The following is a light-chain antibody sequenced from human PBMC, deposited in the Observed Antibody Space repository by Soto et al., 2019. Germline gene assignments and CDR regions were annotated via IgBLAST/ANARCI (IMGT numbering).Light chain of an antibody. V-gene: IGLV1-44*01. CDR2: SDN. J-gene: IGLJ2*01. Sequence: QSVVTQPPSASGTPGQRVTISCSGSSSNIGTNTVIWYQQLPGAAPKLLIYSDNQRPSGVPDRFSGSKSGTSASLAISGSESEDEADYYCAAWDVSLVVFGGGTKLTVL. CDR1: SSNIGTNT. CDR3: AAWDVSLVV.